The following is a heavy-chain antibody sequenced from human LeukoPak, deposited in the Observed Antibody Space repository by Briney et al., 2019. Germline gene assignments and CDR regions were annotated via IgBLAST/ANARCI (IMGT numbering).Heavy chain of an antibody. D-gene: IGHD2-15*01. V-gene: IGHV3-21*01. Sequence: GGSLRLSCAASGFTFSSYSMNWVRQAPGKGLEWVSSISSSSSYIYYADSVKGRFTISRDNAKNSLYLQMNSLRAEDTAVYYCARPAGKYCSGGSCPLSNWGQGTLVTVSS. J-gene: IGHJ4*02. CDR3: ARPAGKYCSGGSCPLSN. CDR2: ISSSSSYI. CDR1: GFTFSSYS.